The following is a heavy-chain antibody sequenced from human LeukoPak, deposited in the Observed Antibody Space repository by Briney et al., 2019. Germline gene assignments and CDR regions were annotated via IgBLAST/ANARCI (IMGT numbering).Heavy chain of an antibody. CDR3: AREDWYAVQS. J-gene: IGHJ3*01. Sequence: GGSLRLSCAASGFSVSINYMSWVRLAPGKGLEWDAVIYNDGTTSYAASVKGRFTISGDNSKNRRYLQMNSLGAETTAGYNFAREDWYAVQSWGQGTMVTVSS. V-gene: IGHV3-53*01. CDR1: GFSVSINY. D-gene: IGHD6-13*01. CDR2: IYNDGTT.